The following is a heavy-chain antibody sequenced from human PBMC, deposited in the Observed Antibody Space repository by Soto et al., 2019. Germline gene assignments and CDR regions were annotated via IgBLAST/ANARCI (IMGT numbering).Heavy chain of an antibody. J-gene: IGHJ4*02. CDR2: ITPIYPTT. Sequence: ASVKVSCKASGFTFTGHYIHWVRQAPGQGLEWMGSITPIYPTTNYAEKFQGRLTVTADGSTNTAYMELNSLTSEDTAVYYCARIPRYSFPTSDDLDSWGQGTLVTVSS. CDR3: ARIPRYSFPTSDDLDS. V-gene: IGHV1-69*13. D-gene: IGHD5-18*01. CDR1: GFTFTGHY.